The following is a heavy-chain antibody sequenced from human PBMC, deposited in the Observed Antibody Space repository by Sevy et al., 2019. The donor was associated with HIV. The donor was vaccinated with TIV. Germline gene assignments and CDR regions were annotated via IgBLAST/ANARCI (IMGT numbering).Heavy chain of an antibody. CDR1: GFTFSSYA. D-gene: IGHD2-21*02. J-gene: IGHJ4*02. V-gene: IGHV3-23*01. CDR3: AKAGIEHIVVVTARYYFDY. CDR2: ISGSGGST. Sequence: GGSLRLSCAASGFTFSSYAMSWVRQAPGKGLEWVSAISGSGGSTYYADSVKGRFTIPRDNSKNTLYLQMNSLRAEDTAVYYCAKAGIEHIVVVTARYYFDYWGQGTLVTVSS.